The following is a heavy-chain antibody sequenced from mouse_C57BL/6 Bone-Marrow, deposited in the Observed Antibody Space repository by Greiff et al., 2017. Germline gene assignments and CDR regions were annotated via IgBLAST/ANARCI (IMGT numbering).Heavy chain of an antibody. D-gene: IGHD1-1*01. CDR1: SFNIKNPY. J-gene: IGHJ2*01. Sequence: VQLQQSVAELVRPGASVQLSCPATSFNIKNPYMHWVKQRPDQGLEWTGRIDPAHGNTTYPPKFQCNATMTADAASNTAYLHLGSLTSEDTAIYYCASIGGSSGYCGQGATRTVSS. CDR2: IDPAHGNT. V-gene: IGHV14-3*01. CDR3: ASIGGSSGY.